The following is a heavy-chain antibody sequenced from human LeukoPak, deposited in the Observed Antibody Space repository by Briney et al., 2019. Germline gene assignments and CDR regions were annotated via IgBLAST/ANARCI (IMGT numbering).Heavy chain of an antibody. Sequence: PGGSLRLSCAASEFTFSSYGMHWVRQAPGKGLEWVAVISYDGGNKYYADSVKGRFTISRDNSKNTLYLQMNSLRAEDTAVYYCAKGQYYYGSGSYGGAFDYWGQGTLVTVSS. J-gene: IGHJ4*02. CDR3: AKGQYYYGSGSYGGAFDY. CDR1: EFTFSSYG. V-gene: IGHV3-30*18. CDR2: ISYDGGNK. D-gene: IGHD3-10*01.